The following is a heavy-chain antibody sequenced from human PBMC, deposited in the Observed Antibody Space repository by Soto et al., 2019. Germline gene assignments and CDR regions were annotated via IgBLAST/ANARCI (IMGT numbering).Heavy chain of an antibody. J-gene: IGHJ6*02. D-gene: IGHD2-2*01. V-gene: IGHV3-23*01. CDR1: GFTFGSYA. CDR2: ISGSGGST. Sequence: PGGSPELSCAASGFTFGSYAMSWVRQAPGKGLEWVSAISGSGGSTYYADSVKGRFTISRDNSKNTLYLQMNSLRAEDTAVYYCAIRHYSTTCSGNCGMALCGPRTMATLSS. CDR3: AIRHYSTTCSGNCGMAL.